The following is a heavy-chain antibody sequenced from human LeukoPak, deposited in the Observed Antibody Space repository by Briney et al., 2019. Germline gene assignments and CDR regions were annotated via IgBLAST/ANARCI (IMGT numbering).Heavy chain of an antibody. D-gene: IGHD3-10*01. V-gene: IGHV4-34*01. J-gene: IGHJ4*02. CDR3: ARPQRGYYYGSGSPWRAFDY. Sequence: PSETLSLTCAVYGGSLSGYYWSWIRQPPGKGREWIGEINHRGSTNYNASLKSRVTISVDTSKNQFSLKLSSVTAADTAVYYCARPQRGYYYGSGSPWRAFDYWGQGTLVTVSS. CDR1: GGSLSGYY. CDR2: INHRGST.